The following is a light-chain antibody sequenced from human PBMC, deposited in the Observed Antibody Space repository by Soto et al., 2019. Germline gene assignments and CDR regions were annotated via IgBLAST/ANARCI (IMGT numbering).Light chain of an antibody. J-gene: IGLJ2*01. CDR1: SGDIGGYNY. CDR2: EVT. CDR3: SAYTSSNTWV. V-gene: IGLV2-14*01. Sequence: QSVLTQPASVSGSPGQSITISCTGTSGDIGGYNYVSWYQQHPGKAPKLLISEVTNRPSGVSNRFSGSKSGNTASLTISGLQAEDEANYFCSAYTSSNTWVFGGGTKLTVL.